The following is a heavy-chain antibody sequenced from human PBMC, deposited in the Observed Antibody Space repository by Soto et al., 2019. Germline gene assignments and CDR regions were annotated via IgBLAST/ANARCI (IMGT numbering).Heavy chain of an antibody. J-gene: IGHJ4*02. CDR3: ATELGENPASPFDA. Sequence: SVKVSCKASGVTFSSETLGWVRQAPGQGLEWVGGIIPLFGTASYAQKFQGRVTITADESTSTVYMELSSLRSDDTAVYFCATELGENPASPFDAWGQGTLVTVS. D-gene: IGHD3-10*01. CDR2: IIPLFGTA. V-gene: IGHV1-69*13. CDR1: GVTFSSET.